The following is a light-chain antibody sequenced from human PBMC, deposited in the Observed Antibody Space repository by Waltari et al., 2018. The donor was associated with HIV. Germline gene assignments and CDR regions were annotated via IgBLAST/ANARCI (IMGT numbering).Light chain of an antibody. CDR3: YSTDSSVDHRGV. J-gene: IGLJ3*02. V-gene: IGLV3-10*01. CDR1: ALPKKY. Sequence: SYELTQPPSVSVSPGQTARITCPGDALPKKYAYWSQQRSGQAPVLVIYDDTKRPSGIPEGFSGSSAGTMATLTISGAQVEDEADYYCYSTDSSVDHRGVFGGGTKVTVL. CDR2: DDT.